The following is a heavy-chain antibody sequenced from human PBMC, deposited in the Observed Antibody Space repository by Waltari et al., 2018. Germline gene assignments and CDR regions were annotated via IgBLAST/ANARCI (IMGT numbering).Heavy chain of an antibody. CDR2: IYYSGST. CDR1: GGSISSSSYS. V-gene: IGHV4-39*01. CDR3: QRTAAAPYYFDY. J-gene: IGHJ4*02. D-gene: IGHD6-13*01. Sequence: QLQLQESGPGLVKPSETLSLTCTVSGGSISSSSYSWGWIRQPPGKGLEWIGSIYYSGSTYYNPSLKSRVTISVDTSKIQFSLELSSVAAADTAVYYCQRTAAAPYYFDYWGQGTLVTVSS.